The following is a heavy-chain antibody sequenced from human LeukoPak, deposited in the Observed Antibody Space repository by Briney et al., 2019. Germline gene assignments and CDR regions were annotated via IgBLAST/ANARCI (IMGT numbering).Heavy chain of an antibody. D-gene: IGHD3-3*01. CDR1: GGTFSSYA. Sequence: GASVKVSCKASGGTFSSYAISWVRQAPGQGLGWMGGVIPIFGTANYAQEFQGRVTITADESTSTAYMELSSLRSEDTAAYYCASGFRYYDFWSGYYEDYWGQGTLVTVSS. CDR2: VIPIFGTA. J-gene: IGHJ4*02. CDR3: ASGFRYYDFWSGYYEDY. V-gene: IGHV1-69*13.